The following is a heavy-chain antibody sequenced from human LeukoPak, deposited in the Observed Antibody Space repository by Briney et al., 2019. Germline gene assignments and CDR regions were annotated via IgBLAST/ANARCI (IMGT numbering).Heavy chain of an antibody. D-gene: IGHD1-14*01. V-gene: IGHV3-30-3*01. J-gene: IGHJ6*01. Sequence: PGRSLRLSCAASGVTFSSYAMHWVRHPPGKGLGWVAVISYDGSNKNYADSVKDRLTISRVNTTNTLYLQMNSLMAEDTAVYYCAKVLPGPYGMDVWGQGATVIVVS. CDR1: GVTFSSYA. CDR3: AKVLPGPYGMDV. CDR2: ISYDGSNK.